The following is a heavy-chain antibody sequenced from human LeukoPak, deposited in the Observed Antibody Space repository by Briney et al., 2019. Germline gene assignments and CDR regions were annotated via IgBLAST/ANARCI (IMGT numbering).Heavy chain of an antibody. CDR1: GFPFSDYY. D-gene: IGHD3-10*01. V-gene: IGHV3-11*04. CDR3: AGTYYYGSGIYDF. CDR2: ISSSGSTI. J-gene: IGHJ4*02. Sequence: PGGSLRLSCAASGFPFSDYYMSWIRQAPGKGLEWASYISSSGSTIYYADSVKGRFTISRDNAKNSLYLQMNSLRAEDTAVYYCAGTYYYGSGIYDFWGQGTLVTVSS.